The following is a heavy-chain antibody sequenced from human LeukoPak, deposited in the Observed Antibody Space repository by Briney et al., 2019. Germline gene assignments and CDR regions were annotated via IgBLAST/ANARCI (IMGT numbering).Heavy chain of an antibody. V-gene: IGHV3-23*01. CDR2: NSGSGGST. D-gene: IGHD6-6*01. CDR3: AKEEYSSSFSSWFDP. J-gene: IGHJ5*02. CDR1: GFTFSSYA. Sequence: PGGSLRLSCAASGFTFSSYAMSWVRQAPGKGLEWVSANSGSGGSTYYADSVKGRFTISRDNSKNTLYLQMNSLRAEDTAVYYCAKEEYSSSFSSWFDPWGQGTLVTVSS.